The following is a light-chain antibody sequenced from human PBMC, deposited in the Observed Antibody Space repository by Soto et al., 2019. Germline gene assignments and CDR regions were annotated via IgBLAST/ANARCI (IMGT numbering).Light chain of an antibody. CDR1: SSDVGAYHY. CDR2: DVT. J-gene: IGLJ1*01. CDR3: CSYAGNYFLYA. Sequence: QSALTQPRSVSGSPGQSVTISCTGTSSDVGAYHYVSWYQQHPGKAPKLIIYDVTRRPSGVPDRFSGSRSGNTASLTISGLQAEDEADYYCCSYAGNYFLYAFGTGTKLTVL. V-gene: IGLV2-11*01.